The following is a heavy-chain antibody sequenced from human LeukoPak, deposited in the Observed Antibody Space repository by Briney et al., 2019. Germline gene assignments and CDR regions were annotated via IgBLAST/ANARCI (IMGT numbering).Heavy chain of an antibody. CDR2: INPSGGTT. Sequence: GASVKVSCKASGYIFTNFYIHWVRQAPGQGLEWMGIINPSGGTTNYAQRFQGRVTMTRDTSTSTVYMELSSLRSEDTALYYCARDLGTDLFYFDFWGQGTLVTVSS. D-gene: IGHD3/OR15-3a*01. V-gene: IGHV1-46*01. CDR1: GYIFTNFY. J-gene: IGHJ4*02. CDR3: ARDLGTDLFYFDF.